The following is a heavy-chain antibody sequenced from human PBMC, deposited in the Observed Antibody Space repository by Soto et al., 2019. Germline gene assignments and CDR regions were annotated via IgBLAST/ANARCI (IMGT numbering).Heavy chain of an antibody. D-gene: IGHD2-2*01. J-gene: IGHJ5*02. CDR2: IIPIFGTA. CDR1: GGTFSSYA. V-gene: IGHV1-69*13. Sequence: ASVKVSCKASGGTFSSYAVSWVRQAPGQGLEWMGGIIPIFGTANYAQKFQGRVTITADESTSTAYMELSSLRSEDTAVYYCARDRRGYCISTSCYAWFDPWGQGTLVTVSS. CDR3: ARDRRGYCISTSCYAWFDP.